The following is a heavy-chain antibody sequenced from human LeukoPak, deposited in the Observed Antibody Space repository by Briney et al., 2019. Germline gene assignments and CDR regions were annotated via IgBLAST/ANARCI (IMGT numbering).Heavy chain of an antibody. V-gene: IGHV3-11*01. CDR3: ARGVKEIVVVAATGYYFDY. D-gene: IGHD2-15*01. Sequence: GGSLRLSCAASGFTFSDYYMSWIRQAPGKGLEWVSYISSSGSTIYYADSVKGRFTISRDNAKNSLYLQMNSLRAEDTALYYCARGVKEIVVVAATGYYFDYWGQGTLVTVSS. CDR2: ISSSGSTI. CDR1: GFTFSDYY. J-gene: IGHJ4*02.